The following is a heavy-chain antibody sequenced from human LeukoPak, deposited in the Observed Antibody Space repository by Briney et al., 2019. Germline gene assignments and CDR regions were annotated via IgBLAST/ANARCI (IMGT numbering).Heavy chain of an antibody. V-gene: IGHV1-18*01. Sequence: ASVKVSCKASGYTFTSYGIIWVRQAPGQGLEWMGWISAYNGNTNYAQKLQGRVTMTTDTSTSTAYMELRSLRSDDTAVYYCAREGGIAAAGPGRFDPWGQGTLVTVSS. J-gene: IGHJ5*02. D-gene: IGHD6-13*01. CDR3: AREGGIAAAGPGRFDP. CDR2: ISAYNGNT. CDR1: GYTFTSYG.